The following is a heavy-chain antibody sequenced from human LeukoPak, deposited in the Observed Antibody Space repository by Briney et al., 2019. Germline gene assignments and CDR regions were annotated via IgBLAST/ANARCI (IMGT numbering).Heavy chain of an antibody. Sequence: GGSLRLSCAASGFTVSSNYMSWVRQAPGKGLEWVSVIYSGGSTYYADSVKGRFTISRDNSKNTLYLQMNSLRAEDTAVYYCATYSSSNGREFQYWGQGTLVTVSS. CDR1: GFTVSSNY. V-gene: IGHV3-66*01. J-gene: IGHJ1*01. D-gene: IGHD2-2*01. CDR3: ATYSSSNGREFQY. CDR2: IYSGGST.